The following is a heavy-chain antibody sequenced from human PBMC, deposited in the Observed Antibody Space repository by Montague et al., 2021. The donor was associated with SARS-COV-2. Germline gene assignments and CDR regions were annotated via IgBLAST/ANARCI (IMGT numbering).Heavy chain of an antibody. CDR2: IHHGGST. Sequence: SETLSLTCAVHGRSFSTYSWNWIRQPPGKGLEWIGEIHHGGSTNYNPSLKSRVTISADTSKNQFSLKLTSVAAADTAVYYCARLGDGVVPSPILGVGPYYSYYYMDVWGKGTTVTASS. CDR1: GRSFSTYS. D-gene: IGHD3-10*01. V-gene: IGHV4-34*01. CDR3: ARLGDGVVPSPILGVGPYYSYYYMDV. J-gene: IGHJ6*03.